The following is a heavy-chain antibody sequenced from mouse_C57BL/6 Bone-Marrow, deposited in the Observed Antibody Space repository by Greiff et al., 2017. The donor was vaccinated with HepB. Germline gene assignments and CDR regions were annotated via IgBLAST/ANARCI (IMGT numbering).Heavy chain of an antibody. D-gene: IGHD1-1*02. CDR2: INYDGSST. J-gene: IGHJ1*03. V-gene: IGHV5-16*01. Sequence: EVKLVESEGGLVQPGSSMKLSCTASGFTFSDYYMAWVRQVPEKGLEWVANINYDGSSTYYLDSLKSRFIISRDNAKNILYLQMSSLKSEDTATYYCARVGGYWYFDVWGTGTTVTVSS. CDR1: GFTFSDYY. CDR3: ARVGGYWYFDV.